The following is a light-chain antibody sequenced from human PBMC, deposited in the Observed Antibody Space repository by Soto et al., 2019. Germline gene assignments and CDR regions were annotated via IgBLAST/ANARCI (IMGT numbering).Light chain of an antibody. CDR1: SSNFGAGYD. CDR2: GNS. V-gene: IGLV1-40*01. J-gene: IGLJ2*01. CDR3: QSYDSSLSAPVV. Sequence: QSVLTQPPSVSGAPGQRVTISCTGSSSNFGAGYDVHWYQQLPGTAPKLLIYGNSNRPSGVPDRFSGSKSGTSASLAITGLQAEDEADYYCQSYDSSLSAPVVFGGGTKLTVL.